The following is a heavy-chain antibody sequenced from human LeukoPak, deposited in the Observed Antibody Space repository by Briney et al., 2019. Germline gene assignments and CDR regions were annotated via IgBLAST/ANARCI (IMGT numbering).Heavy chain of an antibody. D-gene: IGHD3-10*01. CDR1: GFTFSSYS. Sequence: PGGSLRLSCAASGFTFSSYSMNWVRQAPGKGLEWVSSISSSSSYIYHADSVKGRFTISRDNAKNSLYLQMNSLRAEDTAVYYCARDSETYYYGSGSFDPWGQGTLVTVSS. V-gene: IGHV3-21*01. CDR3: ARDSETYYYGSGSFDP. J-gene: IGHJ5*02. CDR2: ISSSSSYI.